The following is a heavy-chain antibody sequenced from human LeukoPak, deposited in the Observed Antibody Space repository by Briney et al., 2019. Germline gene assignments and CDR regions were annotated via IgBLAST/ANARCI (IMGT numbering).Heavy chain of an antibody. V-gene: IGHV3-23*01. Sequence: PGGSLRLSCAASGFTFSTYAMSWVRQAPGKGLEWVSTISGSGDNTYYADSVRGRFTISRDNSKNTLYLHMNSLRAEDTAVYHCAKERAGYTNPYYFDYWGQGTLVTLSS. CDR3: AKERAGYTNPYYFDY. CDR2: ISGSGDNT. CDR1: GFTFSTYA. J-gene: IGHJ4*02. D-gene: IGHD3-16*02.